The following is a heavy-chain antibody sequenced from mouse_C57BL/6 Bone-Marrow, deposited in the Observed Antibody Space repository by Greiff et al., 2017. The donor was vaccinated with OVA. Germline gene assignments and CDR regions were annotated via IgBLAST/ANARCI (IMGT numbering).Heavy chain of an antibody. V-gene: IGHV5-12*01. Sequence: DVKLVESGGGLVQPGGSLKLSCAASGFTFSDYYMYWVRQTPEKRLEWVAYISNGGGSTYYPDTVKGRFTISRDNAKNTLYLQMSRLKSEDTAMYYCARHDGYYVADWYFDVWGTGTTVTVSS. CDR2: ISNGGGST. J-gene: IGHJ1*03. D-gene: IGHD2-3*01. CDR3: ARHDGYYVADWYFDV. CDR1: GFTFSDYY.